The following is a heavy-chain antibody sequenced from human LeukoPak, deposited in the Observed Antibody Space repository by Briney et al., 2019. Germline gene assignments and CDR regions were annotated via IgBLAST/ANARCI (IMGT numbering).Heavy chain of an antibody. Sequence: GASVKVSCKASGYTFTGHYIHWVRQAPGQGLEWMGWINPKNAATNYAQKFQGRVTMTRDTYTGTVYMELSSLRSDDTAVFYCARTLYIAAVPGGFDYWGQGTLVTVSS. J-gene: IGHJ4*02. CDR2: INPKNAAT. V-gene: IGHV1-2*02. D-gene: IGHD6-13*01. CDR1: GYTFTGHY. CDR3: ARTLYIAAVPGGFDY.